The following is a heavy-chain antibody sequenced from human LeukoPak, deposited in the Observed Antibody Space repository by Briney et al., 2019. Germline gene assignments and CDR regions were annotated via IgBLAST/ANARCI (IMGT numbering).Heavy chain of an antibody. CDR1: GTSISSYY. CDR3: ARDNSDPYYYDSSGYFRFGYYIDY. J-gene: IGHJ4*02. V-gene: IGHV4-4*07. Sequence: SETLSLTCTVSGTSISSYYWSWIRQPAGKGLEWIGRIYTSGSTNYNPSLKSRVTMSVDTSKNQFSLKLSSVTAADTAVYYCARDNSDPYYYDSSGYFRFGYYIDYWGQGTLVTVSS. CDR2: IYTSGST. D-gene: IGHD3-22*01.